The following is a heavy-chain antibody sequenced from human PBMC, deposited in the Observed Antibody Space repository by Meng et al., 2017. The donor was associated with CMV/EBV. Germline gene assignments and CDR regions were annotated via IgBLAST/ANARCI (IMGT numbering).Heavy chain of an antibody. D-gene: IGHD6-13*01. V-gene: IGHV3-30*02. Sequence: GGSLRLSCAASGFTFSSYGMHWVRQAPGKGLEWVAFIRYDGSNKYYADSVKGRFTISRDNSKNTLYLQMNSLRAEDTAVYYCAKDPGIAAAGVYYYYGMDVWGQGTTVTVSS. CDR3: AKDPGIAAAGVYYYYGMDV. CDR2: IRYDGSNK. CDR1: GFTFSSYG. J-gene: IGHJ6*02.